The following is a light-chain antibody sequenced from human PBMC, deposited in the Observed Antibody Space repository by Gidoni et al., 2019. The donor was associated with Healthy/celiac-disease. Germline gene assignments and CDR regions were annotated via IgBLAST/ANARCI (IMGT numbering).Light chain of an antibody. CDR3: QQRSNWLPLT. J-gene: IGKJ4*01. CDR2: DAS. V-gene: IGKV3-11*01. CDR1: QSVSSY. Sequence: EIVLTQSPATLSLSPGERATLSCRASQSVSSYLAWYQQEPGQAPRLLIYDASNRATGIPARFSGSGSGTDFTLTISSLEPEDFAVYYCQQRSNWLPLTFGGGTKVEIK.